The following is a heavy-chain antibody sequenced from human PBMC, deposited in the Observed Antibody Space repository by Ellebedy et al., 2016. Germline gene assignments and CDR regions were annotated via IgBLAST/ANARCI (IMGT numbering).Heavy chain of an antibody. D-gene: IGHD1-26*01. V-gene: IGHV3-30*03. CDR1: GFTFSSYG. CDR2: ISYDGSNK. CDR3: ARELEGATRAFDI. J-gene: IGHJ3*02. Sequence: GGSLRLXXAASGFTFSSYGMHWVRQAPGKGLEWVAVISYDGSNKYYADSVKGRFTISRDNSKNTLYLQMNSLRAEDTAVYYCARELEGATRAFDIWGQGTMVTVSS.